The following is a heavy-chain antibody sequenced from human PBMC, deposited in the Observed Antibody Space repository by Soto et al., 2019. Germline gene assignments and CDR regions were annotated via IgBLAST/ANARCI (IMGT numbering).Heavy chain of an antibody. CDR1: GGTFSSYA. Sequence: QVQLVQSGAEVKKPRSSVKVSCKASGGTFSSYAISWVRQAPGQGLEWMGGIIPIFGTANYAQKFQGRVTITADESTSTAYMELSSLRSEDTAVYYCARVKRGYSSSWFHDAFDIWGQGTMVTVSS. D-gene: IGHD6-13*01. J-gene: IGHJ3*02. CDR2: IIPIFGTA. CDR3: ARVKRGYSSSWFHDAFDI. V-gene: IGHV1-69*12.